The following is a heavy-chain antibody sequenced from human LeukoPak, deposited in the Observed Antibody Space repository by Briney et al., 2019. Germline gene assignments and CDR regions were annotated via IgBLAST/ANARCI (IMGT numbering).Heavy chain of an antibody. J-gene: IGHJ4*02. CDR3: AKDNRRHYTSGPNPDSLH. V-gene: IGHV3-9*01. CDR2: ISWNSGSI. CDR1: GVSFSSYA. Sequence: GGSLRLSCAASGVSFSSYAMTWARQAPVKGLEWVSGISWNSGSIDYADSVKGRFTISRDNAKNSLYLQLNSLRVEDTAFYYCAKDNRRHYTSGPNPDSLHWGQGALVTVSS. D-gene: IGHD6-19*01.